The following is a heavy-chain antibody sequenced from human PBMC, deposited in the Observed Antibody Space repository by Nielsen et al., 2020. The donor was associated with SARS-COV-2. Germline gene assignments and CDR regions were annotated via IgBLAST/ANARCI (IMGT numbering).Heavy chain of an antibody. CDR3: ARRLSYAGAAAAPYYFDY. J-gene: IGHJ4*02. CDR2: IYPGDSDT. CDR1: GYSFTSYW. Sequence: GESLKISCKGSGYSFTSYWIGWVRQMPGKGLEWMGIIYPGDSDTRYSPSFQGQVTISADKSISTAYLQWSSLKASDTAMYYCARRLSYAGAAAAPYYFDYWGQGTLVTVSS. D-gene: IGHD6-13*01. V-gene: IGHV5-51*01.